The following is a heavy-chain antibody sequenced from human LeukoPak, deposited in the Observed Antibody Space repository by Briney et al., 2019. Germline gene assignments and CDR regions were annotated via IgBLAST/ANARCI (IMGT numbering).Heavy chain of an antibody. J-gene: IGHJ3*02. CDR3: ARDSGSCRGCAFDI. Sequence: GGSLRLSCAASQFTFSNFWMSWVRQAPGKGLEWVANTNRDGSEKYYVDSVKGRVTISRDNAMNLLYLQLNSLRVDDTAVYYCARDSGSCRGCAFDIWGQGTVLTVSS. D-gene: IGHD1-26*01. CDR1: QFTFSNFW. CDR2: TNRDGSEK. V-gene: IGHV3-7*01.